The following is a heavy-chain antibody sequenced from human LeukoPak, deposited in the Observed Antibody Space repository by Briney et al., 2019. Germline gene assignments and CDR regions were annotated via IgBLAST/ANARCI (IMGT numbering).Heavy chain of an antibody. D-gene: IGHD3-16*01. V-gene: IGHV3-33*01. CDR2: IWHDGATK. CDR3: ARELLGGGPDAFDV. Sequence: PGGSLRLSCKTSGFIFSNYAMHWVRQAPGKGLDWVAMIWHDGATKFYADSVKGRFTISRDNSKDTLYLQMDSLRAEDTAVFYCARELLGGGPDAFDVWGQGTIVTVSS. J-gene: IGHJ3*01. CDR1: GFIFSNYA.